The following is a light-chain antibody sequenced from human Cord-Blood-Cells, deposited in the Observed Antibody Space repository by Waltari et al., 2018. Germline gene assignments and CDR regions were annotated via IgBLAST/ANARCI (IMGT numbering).Light chain of an antibody. CDR3: QQYYSTPYT. Sequence: DIVMTQYPDSLAVSLGERATINCKSSQSVLYSSNNKNYLAWYQQKPGQPPKLLSDWASTRESGVPDRFSGGGSGTDFTLTISSLQAEDVAVYYCQQYYSTPYTFGQGTKLEIK. CDR2: WAS. V-gene: IGKV4-1*01. CDR1: QSVLYSSNNKNY. J-gene: IGKJ2*01.